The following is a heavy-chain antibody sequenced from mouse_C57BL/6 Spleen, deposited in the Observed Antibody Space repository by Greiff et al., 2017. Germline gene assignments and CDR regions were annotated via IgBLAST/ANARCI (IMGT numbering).Heavy chain of an antibody. Sequence: LVESGAELVKPGASVKISCKASGYAFSSYWMNWVKQRPGKGLEWIGQIYPGDGDTNYNGKFKGKATLTADKSSSTAYMQLSSLTSEDSAVYFCARGITTVPDYYAMDYWGQGTSVTVSS. CDR1: GYAFSSYW. V-gene: IGHV1-80*01. D-gene: IGHD1-1*01. J-gene: IGHJ4*01. CDR2: IYPGDGDT. CDR3: ARGITTVPDYYAMDY.